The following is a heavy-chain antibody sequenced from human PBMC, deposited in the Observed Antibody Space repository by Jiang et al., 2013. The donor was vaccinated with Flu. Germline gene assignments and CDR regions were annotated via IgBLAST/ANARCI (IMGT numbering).Heavy chain of an antibody. CDR1: GSISSGDYY. CDR3: ASAKTVDGDYASGAFDI. CDR2: IYYSGST. J-gene: IGHJ3*02. V-gene: IGHV4-30-4*01. D-gene: IGHD4-17*01. Sequence: GSISSGDYYWSWIRQPPGKGLEWIGYIYYSGSTYYNPSLKSRVTISVDTSKNQFSLKLSSVTAADTAVYYCASAKTVDGDYASGAFDIWGQGTMVTVSS.